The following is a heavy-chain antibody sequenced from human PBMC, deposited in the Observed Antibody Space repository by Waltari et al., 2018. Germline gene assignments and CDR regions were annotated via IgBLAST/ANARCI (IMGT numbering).Heavy chain of an antibody. CDR1: GFAFRSYS. V-gene: IGHV3-74*01. CDR3: AIAED. J-gene: IGHJ4*02. CDR2: INPDGTNA. Sequence: EVQLVESGGGLVQPGGSLRLSCVASGFAFRSYSMHWVRQAPGKGLMWGGRINPDGTNATYADSVRGRFTSSRDNARDTLYLRMSSLRREDTAVYYCAIAEDWGQGTLVTVSS.